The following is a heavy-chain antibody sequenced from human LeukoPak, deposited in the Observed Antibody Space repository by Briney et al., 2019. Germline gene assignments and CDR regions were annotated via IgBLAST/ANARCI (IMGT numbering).Heavy chain of an antibody. Sequence: GRSLRLSCAASGFTFSSYAMHWVRQAPGKGLEWVAVISYDGSNKYYADPVKGRFTISRDNSKNTLYLQMNSLRAEDTAVYYCARDRVVGSGSYYDCLWYWGQGTLVTVSS. D-gene: IGHD1-26*01. CDR2: ISYDGSNK. CDR3: ARDRVVGSGSYYDCLWY. V-gene: IGHV3-30-3*01. CDR1: GFTFSSYA. J-gene: IGHJ4*02.